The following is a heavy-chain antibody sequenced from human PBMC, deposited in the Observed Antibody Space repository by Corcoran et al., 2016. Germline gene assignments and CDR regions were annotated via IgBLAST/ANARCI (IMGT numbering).Heavy chain of an antibody. CDR3: SKDGYCSSTSCYLYYYYGMDV. J-gene: IGHJ6*02. CDR2: ISYDGSNK. Sequence: QVQLVESGGGVVQPGRSLRLSCAASGFTFSSYGMHWVRQAPGKGLEWVAVISYDGSNKYYADSVKGRFTISRDNSKNTLYLQMNSLRAEDTAVYYCSKDGYCSSTSCYLYYYYGMDVWGQGTTVTVSS. V-gene: IGHV3-30*18. D-gene: IGHD2-2*03. CDR1: GFTFSSYG.